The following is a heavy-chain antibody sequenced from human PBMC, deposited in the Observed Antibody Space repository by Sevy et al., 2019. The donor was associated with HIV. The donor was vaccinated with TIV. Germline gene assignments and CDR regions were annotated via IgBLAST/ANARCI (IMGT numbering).Heavy chain of an antibody. CDR3: ARDGWTKPHDY. Sequence: GGYLRLCCAASGFTFSKYSMSWVRQPPGKGLEWVSTLSFGCGEINYADSVKGRFTISRDNSKSSVYLQMNNLRPEDTAVYYCARDGWTKPHDYWGQGTLVTVSS. D-gene: IGHD2-15*01. CDR2: LSFGCGEI. V-gene: IGHV3-23*01. CDR1: GFTFSKYS. J-gene: IGHJ4*02.